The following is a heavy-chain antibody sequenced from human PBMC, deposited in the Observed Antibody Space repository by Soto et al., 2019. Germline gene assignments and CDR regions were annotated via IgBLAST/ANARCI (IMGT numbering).Heavy chain of an antibody. D-gene: IGHD2-2*01. CDR3: AHAYGGTSWPNDAFDV. J-gene: IGHJ3*01. CDR1: GFSLSTDGVG. V-gene: IGHV2-5*02. Sequence: QITLKESGPTLVKPTQTLTLTCTFSGFSLSTDGVGVGWIRQPPGNALEWLALIYWDDDQRYSPSLKTRLTITKDTSKNQVVLTMTNMDPVDTATYYCAHAYGGTSWPNDAFDVWGQGTVVTVSS. CDR2: IYWDDDQ.